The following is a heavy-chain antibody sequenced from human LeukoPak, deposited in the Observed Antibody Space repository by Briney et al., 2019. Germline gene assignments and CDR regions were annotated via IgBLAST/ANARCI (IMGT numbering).Heavy chain of an antibody. Sequence: GGSLRLSCATSGFTVSSYWMHWVRQAPGKGLEWVSYISSGGDTKYYADSVKGRFTISRDNAKNSLYLQMNNLRAEDTAVYYCAREMGGDYGSGTFFDLWGQGNMVTVSS. CDR2: ISSGGDTK. D-gene: IGHD3-10*01. CDR3: AREMGGDYGSGTFFDL. J-gene: IGHJ4*02. CDR1: GFTVSSYW. V-gene: IGHV3-48*04.